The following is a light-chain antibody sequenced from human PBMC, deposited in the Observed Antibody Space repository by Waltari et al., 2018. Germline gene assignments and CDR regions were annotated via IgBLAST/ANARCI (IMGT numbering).Light chain of an antibody. CDR3: ASYKTRGWI. CDR2: DVS. V-gene: IGLV2-14*03. CDR1: SSYAGGYNY. J-gene: IGLJ2*01. Sequence: QSALTPPASVSGSPGQSLTIPCTGTSSYAGGYNYLSWYQQHPGNAPKLMIYDVSTRPSGVSNRFSGSKSGNTASLTISGLQAEDEADYYCASYKTRGWIFGGGTKLTVL.